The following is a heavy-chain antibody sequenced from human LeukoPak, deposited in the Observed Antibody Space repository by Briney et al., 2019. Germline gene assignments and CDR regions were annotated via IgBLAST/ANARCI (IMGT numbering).Heavy chain of an antibody. CDR1: GYTFTGYY. CDR2: INPNSGGT. CDR3: ARRSEPPFDY. J-gene: IGHJ4*02. Sequence: ASVKVSCKASGYTFTGYYMHWVRQAHGQGLEWMGWINPNSGGTNYAQKFQGRVTMTRDTSISTAYMELRSLRSDDTAVYYCARRSEPPFDYWGQGTLVTVSS. V-gene: IGHV1-2*02.